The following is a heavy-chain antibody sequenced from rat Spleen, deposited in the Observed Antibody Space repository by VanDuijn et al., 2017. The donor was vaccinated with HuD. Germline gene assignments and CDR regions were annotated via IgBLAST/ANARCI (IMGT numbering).Heavy chain of an antibody. CDR1: GFTFSSSW. CDR3: ARQSYGGYQNWFAY. CDR2: ITRDGSST. V-gene: IGHV5-35*01. D-gene: IGHD1-11*01. J-gene: IGHJ3*01. Sequence: EVQLVESGGGLVQPGSPLKLSCAASGFTFSSSWLNWIRQAPGKGLEWVASITRDGSSTYYPDTVKGRFVISKDNAKDTGYLHMNNLRSEDTATYYCARQSYGGYQNWFAYWGQGTLVTVSS.